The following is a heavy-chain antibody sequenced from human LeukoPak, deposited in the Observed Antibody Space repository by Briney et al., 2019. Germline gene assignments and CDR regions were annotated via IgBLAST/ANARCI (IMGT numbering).Heavy chain of an antibody. Sequence: GGSLKLSCAASGFTFSSYAMSWVRQAPGKGLEWVSAISGSGGSTYYADSVKGRFTISRDNSKNTLYLQMNSLRAEDTAVYYCAKDWGYCSSTSCYEIDYWGQGTLVTVSS. J-gene: IGHJ4*02. D-gene: IGHD2-2*01. CDR2: ISGSGGST. CDR1: GFTFSSYA. CDR3: AKDWGYCSSTSCYEIDY. V-gene: IGHV3-23*01.